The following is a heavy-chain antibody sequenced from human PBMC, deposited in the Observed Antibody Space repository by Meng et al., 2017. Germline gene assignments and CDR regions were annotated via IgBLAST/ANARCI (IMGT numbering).Heavy chain of an antibody. CDR1: GGTFSSYA. V-gene: IGHV1-69*06. CDR3: ARDTTMVRGVIISPPPDAFDI. D-gene: IGHD3-10*01. J-gene: IGHJ3*02. CDR2: IIPIFGTA. Sequence: SVKVSCKASGGTFSSYAISWVRQAPGQGLEWMGGIIPIFGTANYAQKFQGRVTITADKSTSTAYMELSSLRSEDTAVYYCARDTTMVRGVIISPPPDAFDIWGQGTRVT.